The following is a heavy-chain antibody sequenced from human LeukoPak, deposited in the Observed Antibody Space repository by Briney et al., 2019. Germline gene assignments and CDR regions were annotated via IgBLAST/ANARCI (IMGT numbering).Heavy chain of an antibody. CDR1: GFTFSSYG. CDR3: ANSQQWLVSDY. D-gene: IGHD6-19*01. Sequence: GGSLRLSCAASGFTFSSYGMHWVRQAPGKGLEWVAVISYDGSNKYYADSVKGRFTTSRDNSKNTLYLQMNSLRAEDTAVYYCANSQQWLVSDYWGQGTLVTVSS. V-gene: IGHV3-30*18. J-gene: IGHJ4*02. CDR2: ISYDGSNK.